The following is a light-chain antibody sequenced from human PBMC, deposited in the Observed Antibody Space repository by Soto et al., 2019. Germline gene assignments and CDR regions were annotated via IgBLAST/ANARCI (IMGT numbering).Light chain of an antibody. CDR2: WAS. V-gene: IGKV4-1*01. J-gene: IGKJ3*01. CDR1: QSVLYNSNNKNY. CDR3: QQYRSSPFT. Sequence: DIVMTQSPDSLAVSLGESATINCKSSQSVLYNSNNKNYLAWYQQKPGQAPKMLIYWASTRESGVPDRFSGSGSGTNFSLTVSSLQAEDVAVYYCQQYRSSPFTFGPRTKVDI.